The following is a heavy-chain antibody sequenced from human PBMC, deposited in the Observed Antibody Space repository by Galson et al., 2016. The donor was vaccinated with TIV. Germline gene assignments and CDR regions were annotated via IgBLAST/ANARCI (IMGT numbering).Heavy chain of an antibody. CDR2: ILYDGSSQ. CDR1: GFTFSHFG. D-gene: IGHD3-22*01. CDR3: AKSGDSRIIDS. J-gene: IGHJ4*02. V-gene: IGHV3-30*18. Sequence: SLRLSCAASGFTFSHFGMHWVRQSPGKGLEWLAVILYDGSSQFYADSVEGRFAISRDNSKNTLYLQMNSLGAEDTALYYCAKSGDSRIIDSWGQGTLVIVSS.